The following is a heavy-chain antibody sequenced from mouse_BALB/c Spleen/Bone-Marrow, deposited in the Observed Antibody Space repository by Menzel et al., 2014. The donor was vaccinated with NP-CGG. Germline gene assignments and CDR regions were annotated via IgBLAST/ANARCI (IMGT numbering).Heavy chain of an antibody. V-gene: IGHV4-1*02. CDR2: INPDSSTI. J-gene: IGHJ2*01. D-gene: IGHD1-2*01. CDR3: ARNGYYAYSDY. Sequence: EVKVEESGGGLVQPGGSLKLSCAASGFAFSRYWMSWVRQAPGKGLEWIGEINPDSSTINYTPSLKDKFIISRDNAKNALYLQMSKVRSEDTALYYCARNGYYAYSDYWGQGTTLTVSS. CDR1: GFAFSRYW.